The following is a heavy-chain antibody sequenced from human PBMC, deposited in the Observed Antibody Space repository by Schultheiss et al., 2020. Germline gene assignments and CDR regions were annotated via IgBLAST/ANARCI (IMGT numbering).Heavy chain of an antibody. J-gene: IGHJ4*02. CDR2: ISSSSSYI. V-gene: IGHV3-21*04. CDR3: AKAPYSSSSPFDY. D-gene: IGHD6-13*01. CDR1: GFTFSSYS. Sequence: GGSLRLSCAASGFTFSSYSMNWVRQAPGKGLEWVSSISSSSSYIYYADSVKGRFTISRDNAKNTLFLQMNSLRAEDTAVYYCAKAPYSSSSPFDYWGQGTLVTVYS.